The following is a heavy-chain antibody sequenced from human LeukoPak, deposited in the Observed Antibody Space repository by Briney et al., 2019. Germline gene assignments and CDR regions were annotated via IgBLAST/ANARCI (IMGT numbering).Heavy chain of an antibody. CDR3: ARDATYDFWSGAFDY. CDR1: GFTFSSYA. V-gene: IGHV3-30-3*01. Sequence: GGSLRLSCAASGFTFSSYAMHWVRQAPGKGLEWVAVISYDGSNKYYADSVKGRFTISRDNSKNTLYLQMNSLRAEDTAVYDCARDATYDFWSGAFDYWGQGTLVTVSS. J-gene: IGHJ4*02. D-gene: IGHD3-3*01. CDR2: ISYDGSNK.